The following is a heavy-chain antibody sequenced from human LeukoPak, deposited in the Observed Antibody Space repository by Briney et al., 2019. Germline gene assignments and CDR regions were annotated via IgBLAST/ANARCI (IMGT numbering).Heavy chain of an antibody. V-gene: IGHV3-73*01. Sequence: GGSLRLSCAASGFTFSGSAMQWVRQASGKGLEWVGRIRSKANSYATAYAAWGKGSFTISIDDSNNTAYLQMNSLKPEDTAVYYCTRGLYCSSTRCLGYWGQGTLVTVSS. CDR3: TRGLYCSSTRCLGY. J-gene: IGHJ4*02. D-gene: IGHD2-2*01. CDR2: IRSKANSYAT. CDR1: GFTFSGSA.